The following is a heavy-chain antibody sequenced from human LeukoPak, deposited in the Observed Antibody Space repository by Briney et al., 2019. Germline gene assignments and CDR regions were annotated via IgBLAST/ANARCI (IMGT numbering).Heavy chain of an antibody. J-gene: IGHJ6*03. CDR2: FYSTGNT. CDR1: GGSISSGPYV. CDR3: ARTTEGGYTYDYFYYYYMDV. D-gene: IGHD5-18*01. Sequence: SETLSLTCAVSGGSISSGPYVWGWIRQAPGKGLECVGSFYSTGNTYYNPSLKSRVTISVDTSKNQFSLKLSSVTAADTAVYYCARTTEGGYTYDYFYYYYMDVWGKGTTVTISS. V-gene: IGHV4-39*07.